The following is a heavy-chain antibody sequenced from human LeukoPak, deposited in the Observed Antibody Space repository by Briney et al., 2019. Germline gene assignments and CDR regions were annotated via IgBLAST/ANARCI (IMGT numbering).Heavy chain of an antibody. CDR1: GFTFSSYG. CDR2: ISYDGSNK. CDR3: ARDAPSEWLLFLFDY. D-gene: IGHD3-3*01. J-gene: IGHJ4*02. V-gene: IGHV3-30*03. Sequence: PGGSLRLSCAASGFTFSSYGKPWVRQAPGKGLEWVAVISYDGSNKYYADSVKGRFTISRDNSKNTLYLQMNSLRAEDTAVYYCARDAPSEWLLFLFDYWGQGTLVTVSS.